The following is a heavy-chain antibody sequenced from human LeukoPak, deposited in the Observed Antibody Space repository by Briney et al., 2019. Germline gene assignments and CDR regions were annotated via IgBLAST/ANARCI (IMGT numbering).Heavy chain of an antibody. CDR3: AYDSSGYHKWFDP. Sequence: ASVKVSCKASGYTFTSYGISWVRQAPGQGLEWMGWISAYNGNTNYAQKVQGRVTMTTGTSTSTAYMELRSLRSDDTAVYYCAYDSSGYHKWFDPWGQGTLVTVSS. D-gene: IGHD3-22*01. CDR1: GYTFTSYG. J-gene: IGHJ5*02. V-gene: IGHV1-18*01. CDR2: ISAYNGNT.